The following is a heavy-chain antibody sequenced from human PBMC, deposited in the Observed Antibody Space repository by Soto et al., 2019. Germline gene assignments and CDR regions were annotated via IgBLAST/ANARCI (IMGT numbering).Heavy chain of an antibody. D-gene: IGHD2-15*01. V-gene: IGHV4-59*01. CDR3: ARDQCSGSCSGGYNWFDP. CDR1: GSSIRVNY. Sequence: PSETRSLTVTASGSSIRVNYWSWIRRAPGKGLEWIGYIYGSGSANYTASVKNRVTISDDRSKNQFSLRLTSVPAADTAVYYCARDQCSGSCSGGYNWFDPWGQGTLVTVSS. J-gene: IGHJ5*02. CDR2: IYGSGSA.